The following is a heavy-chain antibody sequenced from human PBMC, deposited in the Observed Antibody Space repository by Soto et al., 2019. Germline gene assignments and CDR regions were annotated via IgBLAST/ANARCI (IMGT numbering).Heavy chain of an antibody. CDR2: ISGTGYNT. Sequence: VQVLESGGDLVQPGGSLRLSRAASGFTFTGYSMSWVRQAPGKGLEWVSGISGTGYNTYYADTMQGRFTISRDNSKNTLYLQMDSMRAEDTALYYFARSLGEHWDEYYFDYWGQGTLVTVSS. CDR3: ARSLGEHWDEYYFDY. CDR1: GFTFTGYS. V-gene: IGHV3-23*01. J-gene: IGHJ4*02. D-gene: IGHD1-1*01.